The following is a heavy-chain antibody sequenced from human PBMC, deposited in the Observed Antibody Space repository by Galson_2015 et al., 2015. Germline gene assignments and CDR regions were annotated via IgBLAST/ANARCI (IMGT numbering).Heavy chain of an antibody. D-gene: IGHD5-18*01. J-gene: IGHJ4*02. Sequence: SLRLSCAASGFTFSSSAMSWARQAPGEGLEWVSAISGSGGSTYYAASVKGRFTISRDNSKNTLYLQMNSLRAEDTAVYYCAKLGSSSYGLLIDSWGQGTLVTVSS. CDR1: GFTFSSSA. CDR2: ISGSGGST. V-gene: IGHV3-23*01. CDR3: AKLGSSSYGLLIDS.